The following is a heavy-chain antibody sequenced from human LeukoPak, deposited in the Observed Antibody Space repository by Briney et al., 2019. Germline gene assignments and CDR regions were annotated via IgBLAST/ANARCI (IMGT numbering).Heavy chain of an antibody. V-gene: IGHV3-15*01. CDR2: IKSKTDGGTT. CDR1: GFTFSNAW. CDR3: ARGWDDYVWGSYRYELHGDY. Sequence: GGSLRLSCAASGFTFSNAWMSWVRQAPGKGLEWVGRIKSKTDGGTTDYAAPVKGRFTISRDNSKNTLYLQMNSLRAEDTAVYYCARGWDDYVWGSYRYELHGDYWGQGTLVTVSS. J-gene: IGHJ4*02. D-gene: IGHD3-16*02.